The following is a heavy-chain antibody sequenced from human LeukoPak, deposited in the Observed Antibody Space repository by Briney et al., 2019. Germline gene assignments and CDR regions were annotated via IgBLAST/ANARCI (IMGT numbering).Heavy chain of an antibody. V-gene: IGHV1-2*02. Sequence: ASVKVSCKPSGYTFTGYYMHWVRQAPGQGLEWMGWINPNSGGTNYAQKFQGRVTMTRDTSISTAYMELSRLRSDDTAVYYCARDKWELRGRNWFDPWGQGTLVTVSS. CDR2: INPNSGGT. CDR3: ARDKWELRGRNWFDP. J-gene: IGHJ5*02. D-gene: IGHD1-26*01. CDR1: GYTFTGYY.